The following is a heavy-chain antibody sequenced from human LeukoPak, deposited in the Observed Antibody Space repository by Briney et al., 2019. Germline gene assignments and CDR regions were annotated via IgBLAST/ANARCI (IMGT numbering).Heavy chain of an antibody. D-gene: IGHD5-12*01. Sequence: GGSLRLSCAASGFICSTNYMTWVRQAPGKGLEWVAVISYDGSNKYYADSVKGRFTISRDNSKNTLYLQMNSLRAEDTAVYYCAKEEGDSGYDTFDYWGQGTLVTVSS. J-gene: IGHJ4*02. CDR3: AKEEGDSGYDTFDY. CDR1: GFICSTNY. CDR2: ISYDGSNK. V-gene: IGHV3-30*04.